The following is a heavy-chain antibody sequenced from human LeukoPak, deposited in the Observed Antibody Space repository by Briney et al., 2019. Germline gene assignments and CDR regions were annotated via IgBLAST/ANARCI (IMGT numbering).Heavy chain of an antibody. CDR1: GFTFSSYA. J-gene: IGHJ4*02. D-gene: IGHD1/OR15-1a*01. Sequence: GGSLRLPCAASGFTFSSYAMSWVRQAPGKGLEWVSAISGSGGSTYYADSVKGRFTISRDSAKNSLYLQMNSLRAEDTAVYYCARDQYWNIRGVFDYWGQGTLVTVSS. V-gene: IGHV3-23*01. CDR2: ISGSGGST. CDR3: ARDQYWNIRGVFDY.